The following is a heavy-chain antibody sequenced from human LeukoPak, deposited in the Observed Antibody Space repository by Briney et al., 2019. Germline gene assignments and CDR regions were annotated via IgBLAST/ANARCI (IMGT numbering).Heavy chain of an antibody. CDR3: ATRESSMARSH. CDR2: INEDGSRE. J-gene: IGHJ4*02. Sequence: GGSLRLPCAASGFIFSDYWMNWVRQVPGKGLEWVANINEDGSREDYVDSVRGRFTISRDNARNSLYLHMNSLRAEDTALYYCATRESSMARSHWGQGTLVTVSS. CDR1: GFIFSDYW. V-gene: IGHV3-7*01. D-gene: IGHD3-10*01.